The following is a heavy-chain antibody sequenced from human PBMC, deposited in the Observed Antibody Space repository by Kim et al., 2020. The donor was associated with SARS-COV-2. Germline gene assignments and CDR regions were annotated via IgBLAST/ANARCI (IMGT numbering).Heavy chain of an antibody. CDR3: AREGNYYDSSGYYYRPDY. J-gene: IGHJ4*02. CDR1: GYTFTSYA. D-gene: IGHD3-22*01. CDR2: INTNTGNP. V-gene: IGHV7-4-1*02. Sequence: ASVKVSCKASGYTFTSYAMNWVRQTPGQGLEWMRWINTNTGNPTYAQGFTGRFVFSLDTSVSTAYLQISSLKAEDTAVYYCAREGNYYDSSGYYYRPDYWGQGTRVTVSS.